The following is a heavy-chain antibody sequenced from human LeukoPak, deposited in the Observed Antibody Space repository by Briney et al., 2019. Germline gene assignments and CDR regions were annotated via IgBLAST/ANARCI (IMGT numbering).Heavy chain of an antibody. D-gene: IGHD1-26*01. CDR1: GGSISSYY. J-gene: IGHJ5*02. CDR2: IHSSGYT. Sequence: PSETLSLTCTVSGGSISSYYWSWIRQPPGQGLEWIAYIHSSGYTNYNPSLQSRVTISVDTSKNQFSLKVSSVTAADTAVYYCAKRRGPNSGSYDYFDPWGQGTLVTVSS. V-gene: IGHV4-4*09. CDR3: AKRRGPNSGSYDYFDP.